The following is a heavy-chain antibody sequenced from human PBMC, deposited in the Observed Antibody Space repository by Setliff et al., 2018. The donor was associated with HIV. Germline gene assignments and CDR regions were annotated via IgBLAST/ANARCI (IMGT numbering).Heavy chain of an antibody. CDR2: ISAYNGNT. J-gene: IGHJ6*02. V-gene: IGHV1-18*01. CDR1: GYTFTSYG. CDR3: ARDRSIQGHYYYYGMDV. Sequence: ASVKVSCKASGYTFTSYGISWVRQATGQGLEWMGWISAYNGNTNYAQKLQGRVTMTTDTSTSTAYMELRGLRSDDTAVYYCARDRSIQGHYYYYGMDVWGQGTTVTVSS.